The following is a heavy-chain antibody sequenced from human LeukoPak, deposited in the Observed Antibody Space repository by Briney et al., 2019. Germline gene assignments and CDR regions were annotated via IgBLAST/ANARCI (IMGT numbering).Heavy chain of an antibody. CDR1: GYTFTSYD. V-gene: IGHV1-8*03. J-gene: IGHJ4*02. D-gene: IGHD3-9*01. Sequence: GASVKVSCKASGYTFTSYDINWVRQATGQGLEGMGWMNPNSGNTGYAQKFQGRVTITRDTSISTAYMELSSLRSEDTAVYYCARRVTYYDILTGYLYYFDYWGQGTLVTVSS. CDR2: MNPNSGNT. CDR3: ARRVTYYDILTGYLYYFDY.